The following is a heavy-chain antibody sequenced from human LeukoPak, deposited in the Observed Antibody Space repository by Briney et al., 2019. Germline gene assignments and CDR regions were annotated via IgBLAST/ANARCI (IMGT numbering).Heavy chain of an antibody. CDR2: ISAYNGNT. J-gene: IGHJ3*01. CDR1: GYTFTRYG. CDR3: ARAAQYYYIFGG. Sequence: GASVKVSCKASGYTFTRYGISWVRQAPRQGLEGMGWISAYNGNTNYAQKLQGRVTMTTDTSTSTAYMELRSLRSDDTAVYYCARAAQYYYIFGGWGQGTMVTVSS. V-gene: IGHV1-18*01. D-gene: IGHD3-9*01.